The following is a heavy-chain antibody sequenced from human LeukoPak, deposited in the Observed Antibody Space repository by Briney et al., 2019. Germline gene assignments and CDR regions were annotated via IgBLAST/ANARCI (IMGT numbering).Heavy chain of an antibody. CDR1: GFTFSSYS. CDR3: ARDHCSSTSCYPS. CDR2: ISSSSSYI. J-gene: IGHJ5*02. Sequence: AGGSLRLSCAASGFTFSSYSMNWVRQAPGKGLEWVSSISSSSSYIYYADSVKGRFTISRDNAKNSLYLQRNSLRAEDTAVYYCARDHCSSTSCYPSWGQGTLVTVSS. D-gene: IGHD2-2*01. V-gene: IGHV3-21*01.